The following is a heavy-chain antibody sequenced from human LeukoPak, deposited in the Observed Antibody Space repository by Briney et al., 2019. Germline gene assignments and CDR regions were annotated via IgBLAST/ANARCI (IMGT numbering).Heavy chain of an antibody. CDR1: GFTFSNYV. J-gene: IGHJ4*02. CDR3: AKGMRQFDY. CDR2: ISGNGGST. Sequence: GGSLRLSSVASGFTFSNYVMSGVRQAPGKGLEWVSGISGNGGSTYNADSVKGRFTISRDNSKNTLYLQMNSLRAEDTGVYYFAKGMRQFDYWGQGTLVTVSS. V-gene: IGHV3-23*01.